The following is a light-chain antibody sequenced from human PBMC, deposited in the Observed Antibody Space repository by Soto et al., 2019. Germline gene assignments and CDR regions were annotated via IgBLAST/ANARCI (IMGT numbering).Light chain of an antibody. V-gene: IGLV2-23*01. CDR3: CSYADSSTYV. CDR1: SSDVGSYNL. J-gene: IGLJ1*01. CDR2: EGS. Sequence: SVLAQPASVSGSPGQSITISCTGTSSDVGSYNLVSWYQQHPGEAPKLMIYEGSKRPSGVSNRFSGSKSGNTASLTISGLQAEDDADYYCCSYADSSTYVFGTGTKVTVL.